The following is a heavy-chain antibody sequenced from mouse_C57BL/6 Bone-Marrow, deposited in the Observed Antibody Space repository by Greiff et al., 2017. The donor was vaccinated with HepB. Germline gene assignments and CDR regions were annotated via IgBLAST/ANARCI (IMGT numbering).Heavy chain of an antibody. CDR3: ARDGGNNWYFDV. D-gene: IGHD2-1*01. Sequence: DVQLVESGPGLVKPSQSLSLTCSVTGYSITSGYYWNWIRQFPGNKLEWMGYISYDGSNNYNPSLKNRISITRDTSKNQFFLKLNSVTTEDTATYYCARDGGNNWYFDVWGTGTTVTVSS. V-gene: IGHV3-6*01. J-gene: IGHJ1*03. CDR2: ISYDGSN. CDR1: GYSITSGYY.